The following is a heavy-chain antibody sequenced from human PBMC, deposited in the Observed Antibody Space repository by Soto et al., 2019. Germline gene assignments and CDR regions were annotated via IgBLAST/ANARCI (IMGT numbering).Heavy chain of an antibody. D-gene: IGHD4-17*01. J-gene: IGHJ4*02. CDR1: GFTFSNYA. CDR2: ISHKSSAT. V-gene: IGHV3-48*02. Sequence: VPLVESGGGLVQPGGSLRLSCAGSGFTFSNYAMNWVRQAPGKGLEWVSYISHKSSATYHADSVKGRFTISRDNAQNSLYLQMNSLTDEDTAIYYCARDPYSSTTVTIMHYWGRGTLVTVSS. CDR3: ARDPYSSTTVTIMHY.